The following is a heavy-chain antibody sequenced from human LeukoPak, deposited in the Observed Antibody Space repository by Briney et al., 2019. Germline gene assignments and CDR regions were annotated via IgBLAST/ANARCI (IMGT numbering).Heavy chain of an antibody. J-gene: IGHJ6*02. CDR2: IKQDGSDQ. CDR1: GFIFSGYW. Sequence: PGGSLRLSCAASGFIFSGYWMTWVRQAPGKGLEWVACIKQDGSDQHYVDAVKGRFTISRDNAKNSLYLQMNNLRADDTAVYYCAKNIAAPGRDSYYLYGMDVWGQGTTVTVSS. CDR3: AKNIAAPGRDSYYLYGMDV. D-gene: IGHD6-25*01. V-gene: IGHV3-7*01.